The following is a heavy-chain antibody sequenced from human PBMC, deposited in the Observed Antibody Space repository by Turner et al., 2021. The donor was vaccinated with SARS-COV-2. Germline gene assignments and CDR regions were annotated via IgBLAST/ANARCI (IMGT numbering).Heavy chain of an antibody. D-gene: IGHD5-12*01. CDR1: GGSISSYY. J-gene: IGHJ4*02. CDR2: IYYSGST. V-gene: IGHV4-59*01. Sequence: QVQLQESGPGLVKPSETLSLTCTVSGGSISSYYWSWIRQPPGKGLEWIGYIYYSGSTNYNPSLKSRVTISIDTSKNQFSLKLSSVTDADTAVYYCARTDGYNYDYWGQGTLVTVSS. CDR3: ARTDGYNYDY.